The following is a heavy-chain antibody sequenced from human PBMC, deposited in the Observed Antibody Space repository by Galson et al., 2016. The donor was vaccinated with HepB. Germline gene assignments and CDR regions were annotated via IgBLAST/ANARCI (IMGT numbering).Heavy chain of an antibody. CDR3: AKLSIVGAARNYFDS. J-gene: IGHJ4*02. Sequence: SLRLSCAASGFKFSDYGMHWVRQAPGKGLEWAAAVAYNGYEKYYADSVKGRFTISRDNSESTLFLQMNSLTPEDTAVYYCAKLSIVGAARNYFDSWGQGTPVTVSS. V-gene: IGHV3-30*18. CDR1: GFKFSDYG. CDR2: VAYNGYEK. D-gene: IGHD1-26*01.